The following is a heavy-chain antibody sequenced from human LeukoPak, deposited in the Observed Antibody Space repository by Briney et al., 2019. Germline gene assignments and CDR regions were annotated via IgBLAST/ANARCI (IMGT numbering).Heavy chain of an antibody. V-gene: IGHV4-30-2*01. J-gene: IGHJ4*02. CDR1: GGSISSGGYY. CDR2: IYHSGST. CDR3: ARVNYLDQLFDY. Sequence: PSQTLSLTCTVSGGSISSGGYYWSWIRQPPGKGLEWIGYIYHSGSTYYNPSLKSRVTISVDRSKNQFSLKLSSVTAADTAVYYCARVNYLDQLFDYWGQGTLVTVSS. D-gene: IGHD3/OR15-3a*01.